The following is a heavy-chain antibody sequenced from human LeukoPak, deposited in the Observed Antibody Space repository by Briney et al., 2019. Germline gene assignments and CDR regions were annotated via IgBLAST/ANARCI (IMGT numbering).Heavy chain of an antibody. Sequence: GASVKVSCKASGYILTNYGITWVRQAPGQGLEWMGWMNPKSGNTLYAQKFQGRVTMTRNTSISTAYMELSSVRSEDTAVYYCARFLKNPVNRRGPANYYMDVWGKGTTVTISS. D-gene: IGHD2/OR15-2a*01. V-gene: IGHV1-8*02. CDR3: ARFLKNPVNRRGPANYYMDV. CDR2: MNPKSGNT. J-gene: IGHJ6*03. CDR1: GYILTNYG.